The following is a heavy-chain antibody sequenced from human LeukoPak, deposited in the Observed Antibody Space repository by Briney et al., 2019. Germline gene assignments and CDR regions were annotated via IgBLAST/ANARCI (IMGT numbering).Heavy chain of an antibody. Sequence: PGGSLRLSCAASGFTFQNYAMHWVRQAPGKGLEWVSLISWDGGSTYYADSVKGRFTISRDNSKNSLYLQMNSLRAEDTALYYCAKDNGGDTVTYYFDYWGQGTLVTVSS. CDR1: GFTFQNYA. CDR2: ISWDGGST. J-gene: IGHJ4*02. D-gene: IGHD4-17*01. CDR3: AKDNGGDTVTYYFDY. V-gene: IGHV3-43D*03.